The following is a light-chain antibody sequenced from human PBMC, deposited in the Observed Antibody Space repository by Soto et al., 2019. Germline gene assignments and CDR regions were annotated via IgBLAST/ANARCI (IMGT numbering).Light chain of an antibody. J-gene: IGKJ4*01. CDR3: QQYNNWPPVT. V-gene: IGKV3-15*01. CDR2: GAS. CDR1: QSVYSN. Sequence: EIVMTQSPATLSVSPGERASLSCRASQSVYSNLAWYQQRPGQAPRLLIYGASTRATGIPDRFSGSGSGTEFTLTISSLQSEDFAVYYCQQYNNWPPVTFGGGTKVEIK.